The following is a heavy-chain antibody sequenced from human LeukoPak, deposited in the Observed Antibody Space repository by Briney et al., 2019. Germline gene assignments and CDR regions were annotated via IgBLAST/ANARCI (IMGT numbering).Heavy chain of an antibody. CDR3: ARDRGEGSDY. D-gene: IGHD3-16*01. Sequence: SETLSLTCTVSGGSISSYYWSWIRQPPGKGLEWIGYIYYSGSTNYNPSLKSRVTISVDTSKNQFSLKLSSVTAADTAVYYCARDRGEGSDYWGQGALVTVSS. J-gene: IGHJ4*02. CDR2: IYYSGST. CDR1: GGSISSYY. V-gene: IGHV4-59*01.